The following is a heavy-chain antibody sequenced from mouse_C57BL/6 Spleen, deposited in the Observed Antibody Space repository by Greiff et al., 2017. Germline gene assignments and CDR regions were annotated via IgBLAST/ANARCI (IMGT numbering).Heavy chain of an antibody. J-gene: IGHJ3*01. CDR3: TRGDSSGYGAY. D-gene: IGHD3-2*02. CDR2: IDPETGGT. Sequence: QVQLQQSGAELVRPGASVTLSCKASGYTFTDYEMHWVKQTPVHGLEWIGAIDPETGGTAYNQKFKGKAILTADKSSSTAYMELRSLTSEDYAVYYCTRGDSSGYGAYWGQGTLVTVSA. CDR1: GYTFTDYE. V-gene: IGHV1-15*01.